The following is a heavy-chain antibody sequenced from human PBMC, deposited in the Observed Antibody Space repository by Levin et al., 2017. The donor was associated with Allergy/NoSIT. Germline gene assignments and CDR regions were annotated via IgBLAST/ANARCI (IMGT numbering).Heavy chain of an antibody. J-gene: IGHJ4*02. Sequence: LSLTCAASGFTFSSYEMNWVRQAPGKGLEWVSYISSSGSTIYYADSVKGRFTISRDNAKNSLYLQMNSLRAEDTAVYYCARGLYSSGWYVGYWGQGTLVTVSS. V-gene: IGHV3-48*03. CDR3: ARGLYSSGWYVGY. CDR2: ISSSGSTI. CDR1: GFTFSSYE. D-gene: IGHD6-19*01.